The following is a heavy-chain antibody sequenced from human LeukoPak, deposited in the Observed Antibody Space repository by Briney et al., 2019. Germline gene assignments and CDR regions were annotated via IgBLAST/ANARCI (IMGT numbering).Heavy chain of an antibody. D-gene: IGHD6-13*01. CDR3: AKQWEGIAAAVDY. Sequence: GGSLRLSCAASGFTFSTYAMSWVRQAPGKGLEWVSTISGSGLSTYYADSVKGRFTISRDNSKNTLYLQMNSLRAEDTAVYYCAKQWEGIAAAVDYWGQGTLVTVSS. CDR1: GFTFSTYA. J-gene: IGHJ4*02. CDR2: ISGSGLST. V-gene: IGHV3-23*01.